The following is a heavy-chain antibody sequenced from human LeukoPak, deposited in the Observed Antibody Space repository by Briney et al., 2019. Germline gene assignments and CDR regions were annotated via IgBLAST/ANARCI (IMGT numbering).Heavy chain of an antibody. D-gene: IGHD6-19*01. CDR3: ARSLYLVNDSSGWYYFDY. CDR1: GFTFSSYA. J-gene: IGHJ4*02. CDR2: IWYDGSNK. Sequence: GGSLRLSCAASGFTFSSYAMSWVRQAPGKGLEWVAVIWYDGSNKYYADSVKGRFTISRDNSKNTLYLQMNSLRAEDTAVYYCARSLYLVNDSSGWYYFDYWGQGTLVTVSS. V-gene: IGHV3-33*08.